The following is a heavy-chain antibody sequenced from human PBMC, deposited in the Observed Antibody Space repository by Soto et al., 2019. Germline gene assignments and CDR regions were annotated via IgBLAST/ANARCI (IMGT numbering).Heavy chain of an antibody. CDR2: IIPIFGTA. V-gene: IGHV1-69*13. D-gene: IGHD3-22*01. CDR3: ARASTYYYDSSRLRDYYYGMDV. Sequence: GASVKVSCKASGGTFSSYAISWVRQAPGQGLEWMGGIIPIFGTANYAQKFQGRVTITADESTSTAYMELSSLRSEDTAVYYCARASTYYYDSSRLRDYYYGMDVWGQGTTVTVSS. J-gene: IGHJ6*02. CDR1: GGTFSSYA.